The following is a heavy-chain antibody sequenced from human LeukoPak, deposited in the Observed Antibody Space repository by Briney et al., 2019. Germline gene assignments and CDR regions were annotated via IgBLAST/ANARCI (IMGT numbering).Heavy chain of an antibody. Sequence: GGSLRLSCAASGFTFSDYYMSWIRQAPGKGLEWISYISSSGSTIYYADSVKGRFTISRDNAKNSLYLQMNSLRAEDTAVYYCASFRVRGPARRSLTQGGADYWGQGTLVTVSS. D-gene: IGHD3-10*01. V-gene: IGHV3-11*01. CDR1: GFTFSDYY. CDR2: ISSSGSTI. J-gene: IGHJ4*02. CDR3: ASFRVRGPARRSLTQGGADY.